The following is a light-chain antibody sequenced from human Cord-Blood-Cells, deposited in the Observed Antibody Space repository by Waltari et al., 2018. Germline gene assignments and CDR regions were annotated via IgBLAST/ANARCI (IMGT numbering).Light chain of an antibody. CDR2: QDS. CDR1: KWGEKK. J-gene: IGLJ2*01. V-gene: IGLV3-1*01. CDR3: QAWERRMALV. Sequence: SSELTQPPSVSLSPGQKASITCSGAKWGEKKSCWYRQKPCQSPVLVIYQDSKRPSGIPERFSGSNSGNTATLTISGTQAMDEAAYYCQAWERRMALVFGGGTKLTVL.